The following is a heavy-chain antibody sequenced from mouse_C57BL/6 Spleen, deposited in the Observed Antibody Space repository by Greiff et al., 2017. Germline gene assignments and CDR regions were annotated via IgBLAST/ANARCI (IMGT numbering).Heavy chain of an antibody. Sequence: VQLQQSGAELVKPGASVKMSCKASGYTFTSYWITWVKQRPGQGLEWIGDIYPGSGSTNYNEKFKSKATLTVDTSSSTAYMQLSSLTSEDSAVYYCASSYYGIGYGYFDYWGQGTTLTVSS. J-gene: IGHJ2*01. CDR3: ASSYYGIGYGYFDY. V-gene: IGHV1-55*01. D-gene: IGHD1-1*01. CDR1: GYTFTSYW. CDR2: IYPGSGST.